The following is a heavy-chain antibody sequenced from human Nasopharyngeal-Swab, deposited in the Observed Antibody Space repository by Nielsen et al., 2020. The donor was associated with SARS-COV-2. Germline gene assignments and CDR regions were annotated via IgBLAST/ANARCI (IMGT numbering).Heavy chain of an antibody. V-gene: IGHV3-48*02. CDR2: ISSTSSVI. CDR3: ARGLFDGGYQFALDY. Sequence: GGSLRLSCAASGFTFNTYSMNWVRQVPGKGLEWVSYISSTSSVILHADSVKGRFTISRDNAKNSLYLQMNSLRDEDTALYYCARGLFDGGYQFALDYWGQGTLVTVSS. D-gene: IGHD2-15*01. J-gene: IGHJ4*02. CDR1: GFTFNTYS.